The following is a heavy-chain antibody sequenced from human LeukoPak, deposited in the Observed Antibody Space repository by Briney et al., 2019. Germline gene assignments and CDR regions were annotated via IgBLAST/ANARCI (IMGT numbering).Heavy chain of an antibody. J-gene: IGHJ4*02. CDR2: ISYDGSNK. D-gene: IGHD5-18*01. V-gene: IGHV3-30*03. Sequence: GGSLRHSCAASGYTFSSYGMHWGRQAPGEGRECVAVISYDGSNKYHADSVKGRFTISRDNSKNTLYLKMNSLRAEDTAVYSCAHPRIQLWTFDYWGQGTLVTVSS. CDR3: AHPRIQLWTFDY. CDR1: GYTFSSYG.